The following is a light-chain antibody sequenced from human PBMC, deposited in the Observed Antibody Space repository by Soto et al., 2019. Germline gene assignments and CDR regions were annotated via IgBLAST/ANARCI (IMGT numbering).Light chain of an antibody. J-gene: IGLJ2*01. CDR1: TGVVTSSHF. Sequence: QAVVTQEPSLTVSPGGTVTLTCGSSTGVVTSSHFPYWFQQKPGQAPRTLIHDTNNRHSWTPARFSGSLLGGKAALIVSGAQPEDEAEYYCWLNYGGVRVFGGGTKLTVL. CDR2: DTN. V-gene: IGLV7-46*01. CDR3: WLNYGGVRV.